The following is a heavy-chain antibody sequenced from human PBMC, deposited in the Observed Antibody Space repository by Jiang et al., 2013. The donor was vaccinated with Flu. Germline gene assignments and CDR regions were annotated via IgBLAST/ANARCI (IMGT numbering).Heavy chain of an antibody. CDR2: FIPIFETT. V-gene: IGHV1-69*06. D-gene: IGHD5-18*01. Sequence: GAEVKKPGSSVKVSCKASGGTFSYAISWVRQAPGQGLEWMGGFIPIFETTSYAQKFQGRVTITADKSTSTVYMELTSLTSGDTAVYYCARETTGYSYGCMDVWGKGPRSSSP. J-gene: IGHJ6*03. CDR3: ARETTGYSYGCMDV. CDR1: GGTFSYA.